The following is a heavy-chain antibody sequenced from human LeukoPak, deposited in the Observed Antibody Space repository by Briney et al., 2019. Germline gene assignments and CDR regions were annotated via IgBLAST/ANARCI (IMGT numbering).Heavy chain of an antibody. Sequence: KASETLSLTCNVSGFSVSDCRYYWTWIRQHPGKGLEWIGYKYYSGSAKYHPSLKSRLTISIDTSKNQFSLQLSSVTAADTARYYCATPYCSGISCLDVFNMWGQGTRVTVSS. V-gene: IGHV4-31*03. CDR2: KYYSGSA. J-gene: IGHJ3*02. CDR3: ATPYCSGISCLDVFNM. CDR1: GFSVSDCRYY. D-gene: IGHD2-2*01.